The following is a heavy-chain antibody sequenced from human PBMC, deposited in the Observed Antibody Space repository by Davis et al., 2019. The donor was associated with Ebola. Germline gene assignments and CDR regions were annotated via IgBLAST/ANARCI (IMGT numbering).Heavy chain of an antibody. V-gene: IGHV3-73*01. CDR2: IRSKANSYAT. D-gene: IGHD1-26*01. Sequence: GEFLKISCAASGFTFSGSAMHWVRQASGKGLEWVGRIRSKANSYATAYAASVKGRFTISRDDSKNTAYLQMNSLKTGDTAVYYCTSTTNLIDYWGQGTLVTVSS. CDR3: TSTTNLIDY. CDR1: GFTFSGSA. J-gene: IGHJ4*02.